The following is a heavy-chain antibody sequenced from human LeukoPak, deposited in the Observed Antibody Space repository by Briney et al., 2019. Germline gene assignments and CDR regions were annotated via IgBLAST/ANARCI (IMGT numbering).Heavy chain of an antibody. J-gene: IGHJ4*02. CDR3: AKGAGTIFGVVIIEDYFDY. D-gene: IGHD3-3*01. CDR2: IWYGGSNK. CDR1: GFTFSSYG. Sequence: PGRSLRLSCAASGFTFSSYGMHWVRQAPGKGLEWVAVIWYGGSNKYYADSVRGRFTISRDNSKKTLYLQMNSLRAEDTAVYYCAKGAGTIFGVVIIEDYFDYWGQGTLVTVSS. V-gene: IGHV3-30*18.